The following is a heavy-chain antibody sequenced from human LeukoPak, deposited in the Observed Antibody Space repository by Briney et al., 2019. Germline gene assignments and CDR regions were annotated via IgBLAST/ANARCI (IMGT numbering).Heavy chain of an antibody. D-gene: IGHD3-10*01. CDR1: GFNFSSYA. CDR2: ISGSGGST. CDR3: AKIYPPRPVRPRTNWFDP. V-gene: IGHV3-23*01. J-gene: IGHJ5*02. Sequence: GGSLRLSCAASGFNFSSYAMSWVRQAPGKGLERVSAISGSGGSTYYADSVKGRFTISRDNSKNTLYLQMNSLRAEDTAVYYCAKIYPPRPVRPRTNWFDPWGQGTLVTVSS.